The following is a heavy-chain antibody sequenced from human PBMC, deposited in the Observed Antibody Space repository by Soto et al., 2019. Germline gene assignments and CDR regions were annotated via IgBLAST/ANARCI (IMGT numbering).Heavy chain of an antibody. D-gene: IGHD3-16*01. J-gene: IGHJ4*02. CDR2: INQDGSER. CDR1: GFTFSSFW. Sequence: EVQLVESGGDLVQPGGSLRLSCAASGFTFSSFWMTWVRQAPGKGLEWVANINQDGSERHYVDSVKGRFTISRDNAKSSLYLQMNSLSAVDTAVYYCASGGHVDYCGQGTLVTVSS. V-gene: IGHV3-7*05. CDR3: ASGGHVDY.